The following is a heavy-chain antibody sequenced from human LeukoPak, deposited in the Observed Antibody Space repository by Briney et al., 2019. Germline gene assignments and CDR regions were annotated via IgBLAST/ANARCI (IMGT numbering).Heavy chain of an antibody. V-gene: IGHV3-48*03. D-gene: IGHD3-3*01. CDR1: GFTFSTYE. CDR3: ARGFGSLDY. Sequence: PGGSLRLSCAASGFTFSTYEMNWLRQAPGKGLEWVSYSSSSGRTKYYADSVKGRFTISRDNAKNSLYLQMNSLRAEDTAVYYCARGFGSLDYWGQGTLVTVSS. CDR2: SSSSGRTK. J-gene: IGHJ4*02.